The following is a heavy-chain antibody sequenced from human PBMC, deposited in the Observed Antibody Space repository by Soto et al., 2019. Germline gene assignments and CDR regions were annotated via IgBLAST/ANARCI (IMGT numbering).Heavy chain of an antibody. J-gene: IGHJ5*02. D-gene: IGHD3-10*01. V-gene: IGHV3-23*01. CDR2: ISSSGGTT. CDR3: VRLSMLRGIPNWFDT. Sequence: PGGSLRLSCAASGFTFSSYSMSWVRPTAGKGLEWVAHISSSGGTTYYTDSVKGRFTISRDNSKNTMYLQMNSLRAEDTATYYCVRLSMLRGIPNWFDTWGQGTPVTVSS. CDR1: GFTFSSYS.